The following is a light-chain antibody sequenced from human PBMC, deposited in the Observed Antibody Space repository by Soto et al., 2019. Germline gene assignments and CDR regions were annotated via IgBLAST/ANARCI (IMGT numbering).Light chain of an antibody. Sequence: DIVLTQSPATLSLSPGERATLSCRASQSVTTYLAWYQQKPGQAPRLLIYDASSRATGIPARFSGSGSGTDFTLTISSLEPEDFAFYYCQQRSNWPPAITFGQGTRLEIK. V-gene: IGKV3-11*01. J-gene: IGKJ5*01. CDR2: DAS. CDR1: QSVTTY. CDR3: QQRSNWPPAIT.